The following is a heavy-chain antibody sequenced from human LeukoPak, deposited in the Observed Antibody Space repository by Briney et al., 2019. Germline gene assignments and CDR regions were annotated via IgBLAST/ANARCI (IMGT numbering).Heavy chain of an antibody. CDR1: GFTFSSYS. CDR2: ISSSSSYK. D-gene: IGHD3-10*01. Sequence: GGSLRLSCSASGFTFSSYSMNWVRQAPGKGLEWVSSISSSSSYKYYADSVKGRFTISRDNAKNSLYLQMNSLRAEDTAVYYCARGLGPMALFDYWGQGTLVTVSS. J-gene: IGHJ4*02. CDR3: ARGLGPMALFDY. V-gene: IGHV3-21*01.